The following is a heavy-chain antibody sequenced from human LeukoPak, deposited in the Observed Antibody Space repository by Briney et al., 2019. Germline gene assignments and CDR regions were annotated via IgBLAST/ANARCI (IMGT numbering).Heavy chain of an antibody. V-gene: IGHV4-34*01. CDR1: GGSFSGYY. Sequence: PSETLSLTCAVYGGSFSGYYWSWIRQPPGKGLEWIGEINHSGSTNYNPSLKSRVTISVDTSKNQFSLKLGSVTAADTAVYYCASGSVYFDYWGQGTLVTVSS. CDR2: INHSGST. J-gene: IGHJ4*02. CDR3: ASGSVYFDY.